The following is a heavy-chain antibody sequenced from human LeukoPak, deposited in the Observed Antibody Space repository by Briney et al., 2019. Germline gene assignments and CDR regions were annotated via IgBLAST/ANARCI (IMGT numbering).Heavy chain of an antibody. J-gene: IGHJ4*02. D-gene: IGHD2-21*02. V-gene: IGHV4-34*01. Sequence: SETLSLTCAVYGGSFSGYYWSWIRQPPGKGLEWIGEINHSGSTNYNPSLKSRVTISVDTSKNQFSLKLSSVTAADKGGDFCGRVPLCCGDCYLFDYWGQGTLVTVSS. CDR3: GRVPLCCGDCYLFDY. CDR2: INHSGST. CDR1: GGSFSGYY.